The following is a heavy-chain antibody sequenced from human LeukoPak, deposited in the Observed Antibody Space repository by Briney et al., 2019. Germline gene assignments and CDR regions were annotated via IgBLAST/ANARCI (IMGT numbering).Heavy chain of an antibody. CDR1: GFTFSTYS. D-gene: IGHD5-12*01. CDR3: VRFWGVATVSWYFFDY. Sequence: GGSLRLSCAAPGFTFSTYSMNWVRQAPGTGLEWVSSMSSTGTYIYYADSVKGRFTISRDNAKNSLYLQMNSLRAEDTAVYYCVRFWGVATVSWYFFDYWGQGTLVTVSS. V-gene: IGHV3-21*01. CDR2: MSSTGTYI. J-gene: IGHJ4*02.